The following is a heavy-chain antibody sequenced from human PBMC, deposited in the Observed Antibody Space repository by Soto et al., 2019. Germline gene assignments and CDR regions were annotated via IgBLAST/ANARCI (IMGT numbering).Heavy chain of an antibody. V-gene: IGHV1-69*12. J-gene: IGHJ6*02. CDR2: IIPIFGTA. CDR3: ARTCSGGSCYLHYYYGMDV. CDR1: GGTFSSYA. Sequence: QVQLVQSGAEVKKPGSSVKVSCKASGGTFSSYAISWVRQAPGQGLEWMGGIIPIFGTANYAQKFQGRVTITADEXXSXAXXELSSLRSEDTAVYYCARTCSGGSCYLHYYYGMDVWGQGTTVTVSS. D-gene: IGHD2-15*01.